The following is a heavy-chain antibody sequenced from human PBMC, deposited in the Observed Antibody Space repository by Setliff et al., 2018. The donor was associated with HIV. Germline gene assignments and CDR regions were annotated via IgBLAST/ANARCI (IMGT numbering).Heavy chain of an antibody. D-gene: IGHD5-12*01. J-gene: IGHJ6*02. CDR1: GGTFSTHA. CDR2: IIPSFGTT. CDR3: ASVPMEYSGYNSDSGSYYYHYGLDV. Sequence: SVKVSCKASGGTFSTHAINWVRQAPGQVLECMGGIIPSFGTTHYEHKFKGGVTITTDESTNTAYMELGSLRSEDTDVYYCASVPMEYSGYNSDSGSYYYHYGLDVLGQGTTVTVS. V-gene: IGHV1-69*05.